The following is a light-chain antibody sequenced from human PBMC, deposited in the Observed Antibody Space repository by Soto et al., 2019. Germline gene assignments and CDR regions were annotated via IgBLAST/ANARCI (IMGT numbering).Light chain of an antibody. CDR1: SSDVGGFNY. CDR2: EVS. Sequence: QSALTQPASVSGSPGQSITISCTGTSSDVGGFNYVSWYQQHPGKAPKLMIYEVSNRPSGVSNRFSGSKSGNTASLTISGLQAEDEADYYCNSYTRSSTLVFGTGTKLTVL. V-gene: IGLV2-14*01. J-gene: IGLJ1*01. CDR3: NSYTRSSTLV.